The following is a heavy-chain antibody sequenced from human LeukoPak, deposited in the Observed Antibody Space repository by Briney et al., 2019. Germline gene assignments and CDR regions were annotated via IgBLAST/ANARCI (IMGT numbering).Heavy chain of an antibody. J-gene: IGHJ4*02. V-gene: IGHV4-30-4*01. CDR2: ISYSGST. D-gene: IGHD4-23*01. Sequence: SQTLSLTCTVYGGSISSGGYYWSWIRQPPGKGLEWIGYISYSGSTYYNPSLESRLTISIDTSRSQFSLKLSSVTAADTAVYYCARAHGGPSPRLWDYWGQGTLVTVSS. CDR1: GGSISSGGYY. CDR3: ARAHGGPSPRLWDY.